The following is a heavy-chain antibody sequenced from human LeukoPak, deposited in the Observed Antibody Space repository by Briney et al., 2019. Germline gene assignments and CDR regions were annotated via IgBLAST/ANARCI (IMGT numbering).Heavy chain of an antibody. CDR1: GFTFSNDA. J-gene: IGHJ4*02. CDR2: VSGSGEYT. D-gene: IGHD7-27*01. V-gene: IGHV3-23*01. Sequence: GGSLRLSCAGSGFTFSNDALSWVCTAPRKGLEWVSSVSGSGEYTFYADSVRGRFSISRDNSRNTMYLQMNRLRAEDRAVYYCAKDWDFDYWGQGTLVTVSS. CDR3: AKDWDFDY.